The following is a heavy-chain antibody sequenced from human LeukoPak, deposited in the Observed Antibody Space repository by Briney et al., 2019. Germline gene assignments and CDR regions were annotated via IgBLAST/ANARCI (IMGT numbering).Heavy chain of an antibody. Sequence: GASVKVSCKASGYTFTSYGISWVRQAPGQGLDWMGWISAYNGNTNYAQKLQGRVTMTTDTSTSTAYMELRSLRSDDTAVYYCARSARYSNLIGYDYWGQGTLVTVSS. D-gene: IGHD4-11*01. CDR1: GYTFTSYG. CDR3: ARSARYSNLIGYDY. V-gene: IGHV1-18*01. J-gene: IGHJ4*02. CDR2: ISAYNGNT.